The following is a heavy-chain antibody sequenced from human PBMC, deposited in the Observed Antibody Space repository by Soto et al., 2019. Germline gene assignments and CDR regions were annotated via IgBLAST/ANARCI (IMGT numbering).Heavy chain of an antibody. Sequence: QVQLVQSGAEVKKPGSSVKVSCKASGGTFSSYAISWVRQAPGQGLEWMGGIIPIFGTANYAQKFQGRVTITADESTSTAYKELSSLRSEDTAVYYCAGDPWGGSCPADWFDPWGQGTLVTVSS. D-gene: IGHD2-15*01. CDR1: GGTFSSYA. J-gene: IGHJ5*02. CDR2: IIPIFGTA. V-gene: IGHV1-69*12. CDR3: AGDPWGGSCPADWFDP.